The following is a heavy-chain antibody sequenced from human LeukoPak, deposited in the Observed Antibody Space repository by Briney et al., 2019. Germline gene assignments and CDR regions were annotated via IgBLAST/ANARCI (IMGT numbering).Heavy chain of an antibody. J-gene: IGHJ3*02. Sequence: PGGSLRLSCAASGFTFRDYFMTWIRQAPGKGLEWVSYISSRGNAVYHADSVKGRFTISRDNAKNSLYLQLNSLRAEDTAVYYCARAFLDGFDIWGQGTMVTVSS. D-gene: IGHD2/OR15-2a*01. CDR2: ISSRGNAV. CDR3: ARAFLDGFDI. V-gene: IGHV3-11*04. CDR1: GFTFRDYF.